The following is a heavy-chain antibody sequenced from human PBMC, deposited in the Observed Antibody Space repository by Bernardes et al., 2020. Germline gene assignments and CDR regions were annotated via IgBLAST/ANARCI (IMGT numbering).Heavy chain of an antibody. V-gene: IGHV5-51*01. Sequence: GESLKISCKGSGYSFTSYWIGWVRQMPGKGLEWMGIIYPGDSDTRYSPSFQGQVTISADKSISTAYLQWSSLKASDTAMYYCARPNAHYYYGMDVWGQGTTVTVSS. CDR1: GYSFTSYW. CDR2: IYPGDSDT. D-gene: IGHD2-2*01. J-gene: IGHJ6*02. CDR3: ARPNAHYYYGMDV.